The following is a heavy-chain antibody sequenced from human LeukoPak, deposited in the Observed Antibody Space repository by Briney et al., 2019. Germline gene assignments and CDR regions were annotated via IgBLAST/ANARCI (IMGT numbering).Heavy chain of an antibody. D-gene: IGHD5-12*01. CDR2: MNPNSGNT. CDR1: GYTFTSSD. V-gene: IGHV1-8*01. J-gene: IGHJ4*02. Sequence: ASVKVSCKASGYTFTSSDINWVRQATGQGLEWMGWMNPNSGNTGYAQKFQGRVTMTRNTSISTAYMELSSLRSEDTAVYYCARDLHRDRLLDYWGQGTLVTVSS. CDR3: ARDLHRDRLLDY.